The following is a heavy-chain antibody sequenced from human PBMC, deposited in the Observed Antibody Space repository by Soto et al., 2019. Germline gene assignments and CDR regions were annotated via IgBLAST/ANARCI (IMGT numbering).Heavy chain of an antibody. Sequence: EVQLVESGGGLVKPGGSLRLSCAASGFTFSNAWMSWVRQAPGKGLEWVGRIKSKTDGGTTDYAAPVKGRFTISRDDSKNTLDLQMNSLKTEDTAVYYCTTDPGVVVAASDSWGQGTLVTVSS. V-gene: IGHV3-15*01. CDR3: TTDPGVVVAASDS. CDR2: IKSKTDGGTT. D-gene: IGHD2-15*01. CDR1: GFTFSNAW. J-gene: IGHJ4*02.